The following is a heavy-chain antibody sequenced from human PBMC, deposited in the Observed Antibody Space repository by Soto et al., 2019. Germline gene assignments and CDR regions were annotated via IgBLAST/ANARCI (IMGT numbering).Heavy chain of an antibody. J-gene: IGHJ4*02. D-gene: IGHD5-12*01. V-gene: IGHV4-59*01. CDR3: ARGGNRYSNTASGVGGFDF. Sequence: PSETLSLTCTVSCVSISSSYLSWIRQSPGTGLEGSVYIYYTGTTNYNPSLKRRVTISLNTAKNQFSLNVNSLHTGDPGVYFCARGGNRYSNTASGVGGFDFWGQGTLVTVSS. CDR2: IYYTGTT. CDR1: CVSISSSY.